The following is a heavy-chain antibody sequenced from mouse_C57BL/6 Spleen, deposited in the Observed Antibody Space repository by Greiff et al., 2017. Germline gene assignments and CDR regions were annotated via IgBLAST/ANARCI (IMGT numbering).Heavy chain of an antibody. CDR1: GFTFSSYA. D-gene: IGHD1-1*01. J-gene: IGHJ2*01. Sequence: DVHLVESGGGLVKPGGSLKLSCAASGFTFSSYAMSWVRQTPEKRLEWVATISDGGSYTYYPDNVKGRFTISRDNAKNNLYLQMSHLKSEDTAMYYCARDYYGSRRYFDYWGQGTTLTVSS. CDR2: ISDGGSYT. CDR3: ARDYYGSRRYFDY. V-gene: IGHV5-4*01.